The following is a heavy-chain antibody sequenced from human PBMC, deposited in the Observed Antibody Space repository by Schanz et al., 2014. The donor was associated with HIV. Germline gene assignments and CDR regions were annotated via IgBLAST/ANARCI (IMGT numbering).Heavy chain of an antibody. CDR3: ARRGNQSPTKGGSFDY. D-gene: IGHD1-26*01. CDR2: VTSSGSTA. V-gene: IGHV3-23*04. Sequence: VQLVESGGGLVQPGRSLRLSCAASGFTLNDHAMHWVRQAPGKGLEWVSSVTSSGSTANYANPVRGRFTISRDNSKNTVSLQMSSLRVEDTAQYYCARRGNQSPTKGGSFDYWGQGVLVSVSS. CDR1: GFTLNDHA. J-gene: IGHJ4*02.